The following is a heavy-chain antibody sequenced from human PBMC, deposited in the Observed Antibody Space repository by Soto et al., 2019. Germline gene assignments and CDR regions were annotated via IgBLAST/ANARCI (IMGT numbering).Heavy chain of an antibody. CDR3: ARDLENCGGECSSAFDI. J-gene: IGHJ3*02. V-gene: IGHV3-74*01. D-gene: IGHD2-21*01. Sequence: PGGSPRLSCAASGVTFSLSLMALVRQSPGKKKGWVSRINSDGSITTYADSVKGRFTISRDNAKKSLYLQMNSLTAADTAVYYCARDLENCGGECSSAFDIWGQGTMVTVSS. CDR1: GVTFSLSL. CDR2: INSDGSIT.